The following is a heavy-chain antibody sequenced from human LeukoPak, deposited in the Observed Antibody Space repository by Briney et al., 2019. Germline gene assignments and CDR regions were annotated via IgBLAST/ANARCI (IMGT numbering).Heavy chain of an antibody. D-gene: IGHD2-2*01. CDR2: IYAGGST. V-gene: IGHV4-4*07. J-gene: IGHJ4*02. CDR3: ARTSARRAQFDY. Sequence: SETLSLTCTVSGGSISNYYWSWIRQPAGMGLEWIGRIYAGGSTNYNPSLKSRVTMPVDTSNNQFSLNLSSVTAADTAVYYCARTSARRAQFDYWGQGTLVTVSS. CDR1: GGSISNYY.